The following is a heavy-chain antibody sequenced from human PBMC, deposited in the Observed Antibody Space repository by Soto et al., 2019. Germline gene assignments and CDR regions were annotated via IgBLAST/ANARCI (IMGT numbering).Heavy chain of an antibody. CDR3: ARGSGIVALPGELEGVNYYF. D-gene: IGHD1-1*01. V-gene: IGHV4-34*01. Sequence: QVQLQQWGAGLVKPSETLSLSCAVYGQSFSGHSWAWIRHPPGKGLEWIGEISESGSTYYNPSLKSRVTISTDTSKSQFSLKLKSVNAADTAAYFCARGSGIVALPGELEGVNYYFWGQGTLVNVSS. J-gene: IGHJ4*02. CDR1: GQSFSGHS. CDR2: ISESGST.